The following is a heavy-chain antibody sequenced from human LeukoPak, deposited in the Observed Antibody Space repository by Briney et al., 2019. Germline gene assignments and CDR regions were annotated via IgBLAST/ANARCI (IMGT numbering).Heavy chain of an antibody. D-gene: IGHD2-15*01. J-gene: IGHJ6*02. CDR2: IWYDGSNK. CDR1: GFTFSSYG. Sequence: GGSLRLSCAASGFTFSSYGMHWVRQAPGKGLEWVAVIWYDGSNKYYADSVKGRFTISRDNSKNTLYLQMNSLRAEDTAVYYCARDRVGYCSGSSCYRIYYGMDVWGQGTTVTVSS. CDR3: ARDRVGYCSGSSCYRIYYGMDV. V-gene: IGHV3-33*01.